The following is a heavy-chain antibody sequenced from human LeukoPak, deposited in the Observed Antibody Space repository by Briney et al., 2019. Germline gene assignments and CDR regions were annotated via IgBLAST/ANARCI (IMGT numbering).Heavy chain of an antibody. CDR1: GFTFSDYY. J-gene: IGHJ6*03. D-gene: IGHD3-10*01. CDR3: ARTRLDYYGSGSYYNLIDNYYFMDV. CDR2: ISSSGSTI. V-gene: IGHV3-11*01. Sequence: PGGSLRLSCAASGFTFSDYYMSWVRQAPGKGLEWVSYISSSGSTIYYADSVKGRFTISRDNAKNSLYLQMDSLRAEDTALYYCARTRLDYYGSGSYYNLIDNYYFMDVWGKGTTVTISS.